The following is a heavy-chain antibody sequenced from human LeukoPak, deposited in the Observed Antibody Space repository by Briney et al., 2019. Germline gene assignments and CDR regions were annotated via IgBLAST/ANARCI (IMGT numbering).Heavy chain of an antibody. CDR1: GFTFTSYG. CDR3: ARGWHYGSGSYDY. Sequence: GGSLRLSCAASGFTFTSYGMHWVRQAPGKGLEWVAVIWYDGSYRHYADSVKGRFTISGDNSKNTVDLQMNSLRAEDTAMYYCARGWHYGSGSYDYWGQGTLVTVSS. V-gene: IGHV3-33*01. D-gene: IGHD3-10*01. CDR2: IWYDGSYR. J-gene: IGHJ4*02.